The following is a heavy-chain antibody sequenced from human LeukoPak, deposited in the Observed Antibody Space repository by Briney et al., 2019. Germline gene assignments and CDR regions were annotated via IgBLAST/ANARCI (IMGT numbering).Heavy chain of an antibody. CDR1: GYTFTSYY. CDR3: ARTVAGFFSAYYYYYMDV. J-gene: IGHJ6*03. D-gene: IGHD6-19*01. Sequence: ASVKVSCKASGYTFTSYYMHWVRQAPGQGLEWMGWISAYNGNTNYAQKLQGRVTMTTDTSTSTAYMELRSLRSDDTAVYYCARTVAGFFSAYYYYYMDVWGKGTTVTISS. CDR2: ISAYNGNT. V-gene: IGHV1-18*04.